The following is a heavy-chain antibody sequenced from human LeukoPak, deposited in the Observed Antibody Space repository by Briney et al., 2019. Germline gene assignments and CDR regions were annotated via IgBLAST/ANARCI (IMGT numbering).Heavy chain of an antibody. Sequence: SETMSLTCTVSGGSISSYYWSWIRQPPGKGLEWIGYIYYSGSTNYNPSLKSRVTISVDTSKNQFSLKLSSVTAADTAVYYCARPMVRGVIDAFDIWGQGTMVTVSS. CDR3: ARPMVRGVIDAFDI. CDR2: IYYSGST. V-gene: IGHV4-59*01. D-gene: IGHD3-10*01. CDR1: GGSISSYY. J-gene: IGHJ3*02.